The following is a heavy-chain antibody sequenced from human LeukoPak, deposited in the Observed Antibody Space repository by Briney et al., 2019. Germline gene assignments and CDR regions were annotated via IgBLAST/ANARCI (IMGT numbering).Heavy chain of an antibody. D-gene: IGHD6-6*01. CDR2: IYPGDSDT. J-gene: IGHJ4*02. V-gene: IGHV5-51*01. Sequence: GESLKISCKCSGYRFTSYWICLVRQMRGKLLELMGIIYPGDSDTRYSPSFQGQVTIAADKSISTAYLQWSSLKASDTAMYYCARLRGYSSSSSFDYWGQGTLVTVSS. CDR3: ARLRGYSSSSSFDY. CDR1: GYRFTSYW.